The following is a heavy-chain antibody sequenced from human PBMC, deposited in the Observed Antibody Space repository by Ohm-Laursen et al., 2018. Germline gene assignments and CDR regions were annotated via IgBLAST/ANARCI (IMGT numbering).Heavy chain of an antibody. CDR1: GFTFNNFA. CDR3: AKVLFSQDGGELFDS. CDR2: ISGSGGNT. D-gene: IGHD3-16*01. J-gene: IGHJ4*02. V-gene: IGHV3-23*01. Sequence: SLRLSCAASGFTFNNFAMNWVRQAPGKGLEWVSSISGSGGNTYYPDSVKGRFTISRDNSKNSLYLQMNSLRGEDTAVYYCAKVLFSQDGGELFDSWGQGTVVTVSS.